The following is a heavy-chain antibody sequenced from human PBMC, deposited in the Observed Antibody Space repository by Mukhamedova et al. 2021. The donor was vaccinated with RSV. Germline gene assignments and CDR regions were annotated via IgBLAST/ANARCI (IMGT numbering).Heavy chain of an antibody. D-gene: IGHD3-16*01. CDR3: ARGGISHGVDY. V-gene: IGHV1-46*01. CDR2: INPSGGST. Sequence: APGQGLEWMGIINPSGGSTNYAQKFQGRVTMTRDTSTSTLYMEVSSLRSEDTAVYYCARGGISHGVDYWGQGTLVTVSS. J-gene: IGHJ4*02.